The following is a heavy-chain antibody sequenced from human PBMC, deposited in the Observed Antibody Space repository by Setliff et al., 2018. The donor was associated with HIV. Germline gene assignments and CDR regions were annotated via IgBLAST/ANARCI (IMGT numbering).Heavy chain of an antibody. Sequence: GGSLRLSCAASGFIFSAYAMSWVRQGPAKGLEWVSAITDGGGTTYYADSVKGRFTISRDNSKNTLYLQMNSLRADDTAQSYCVKTPGGYSYGFGAFDIWGQGTMVTVSS. CDR2: ITDGGGTT. CDR1: GFIFSAYA. CDR3: VKTPGGYSYGFGAFDI. D-gene: IGHD5-18*01. V-gene: IGHV3-23*01. J-gene: IGHJ3*02.